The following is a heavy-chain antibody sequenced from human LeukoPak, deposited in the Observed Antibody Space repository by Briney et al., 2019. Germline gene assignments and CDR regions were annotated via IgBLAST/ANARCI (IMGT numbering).Heavy chain of an antibody. CDR3: ARHPTRGYCGSTSCYGFDP. V-gene: IGHV4-39*07. CDR1: GGSISNNNYY. J-gene: IGHJ5*02. Sequence: SETLSLTCTVSGGSISNNNYYWGWIRQPPGKGLEWIGSIYYSGSTYYNPSLKSRVTISVDTSKNQFSLKLSSVTAADTAVYYCARHPTRGYCGSTSCYGFDPWGQGTLVTVSS. CDR2: IYYSGST. D-gene: IGHD2-2*01.